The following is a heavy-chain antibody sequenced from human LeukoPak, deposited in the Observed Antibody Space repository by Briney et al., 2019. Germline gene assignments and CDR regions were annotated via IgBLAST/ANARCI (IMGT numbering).Heavy chain of an antibody. V-gene: IGHV4-39*01. CDR2: IYYSGST. D-gene: IGHD3-3*01. J-gene: IGHJ5*02. CDR3: ARTYYDFWSGYYPNWFDP. Sequence: SQTLSLTCTVSGVSISSGGYYWGWIRQPPGKGLEWIGSIYYSGSTYFNPSLKSRVTISVDTSKNQFSLKLSSVTAADTAVYYCARTYYDFWSGYYPNWFDPWGQGTLVTVSS. CDR1: GVSISSGGYY.